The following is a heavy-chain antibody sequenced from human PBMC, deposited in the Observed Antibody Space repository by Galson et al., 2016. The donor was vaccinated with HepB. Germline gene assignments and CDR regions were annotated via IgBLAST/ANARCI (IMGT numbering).Heavy chain of an antibody. Sequence: TLSLTCTVSGASISSGGDYWNWIRQHPGKSLEWIGYIHYSGSTHDNESLRSRLSMSLDRPSNQFSLRLTSVTAADTAVYYCARVTVEGTTRGHWYFDLWGRGTPVVVSS. D-gene: IGHD4-23*01. CDR2: IHYSGST. CDR3: ARVTVEGTTRGHWYFDL. J-gene: IGHJ2*01. CDR1: GASISSGGDY. V-gene: IGHV4-31*03.